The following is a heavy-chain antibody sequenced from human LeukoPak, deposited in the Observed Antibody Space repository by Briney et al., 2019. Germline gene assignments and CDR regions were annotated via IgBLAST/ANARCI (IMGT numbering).Heavy chain of an antibody. CDR2: ISGSGGST. Sequence: PGGSLRLSCAASGFTFSIYAMSWVRQAPGKGLEWVSAISGSGGSTYYADSVRGRFTISRDNSKNTLYLQMNSLRADDTAVYYCARARYSSSSGPGYYYYMDVWGKGTTVTVSS. V-gene: IGHV3-23*01. CDR1: GFTFSIYA. D-gene: IGHD6-6*01. CDR3: ARARYSSSSGPGYYYYMDV. J-gene: IGHJ6*03.